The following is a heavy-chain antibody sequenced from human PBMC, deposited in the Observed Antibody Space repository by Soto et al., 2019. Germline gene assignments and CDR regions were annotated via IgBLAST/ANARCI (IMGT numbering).Heavy chain of an antibody. CDR3: ARAISGYVT. Sequence: QVQLVQSGAEVKKPGASVKVSCKASGITYTTYAIHWVRQAPGQGLEWMGWINTGNGNTRYSQRFQGRVTLITDTSANTAYMDLSSLTSEDTAVYYCARAISGYVTWGQGTLITVSS. D-gene: IGHD5-12*01. V-gene: IGHV1-3*04. CDR2: INTGNGNT. CDR1: GITYTTYA. J-gene: IGHJ5*02.